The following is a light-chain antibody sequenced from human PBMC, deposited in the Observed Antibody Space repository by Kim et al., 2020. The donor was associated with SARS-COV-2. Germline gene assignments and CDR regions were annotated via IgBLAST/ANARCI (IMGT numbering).Light chain of an antibody. J-gene: IGKJ5*01. Sequence: AIQLTQSPSSLSASVGDRVTITCRASQVIRSALAWYQQKPGKAPKLLIYDASFLESGVPSEFSGSGSGTDFTLTINYLQPEDFASYYCLHYYSYPLTFGQGTRLEIK. CDR3: LHYYSYPLT. CDR1: QVIRSA. V-gene: IGKV1-13*02. CDR2: DAS.